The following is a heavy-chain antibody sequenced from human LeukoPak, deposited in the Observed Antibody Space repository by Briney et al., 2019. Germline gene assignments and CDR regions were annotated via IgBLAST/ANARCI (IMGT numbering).Heavy chain of an antibody. J-gene: IGHJ6*02. Sequence: SETLSLTCTVSGGSISSYYWNWIRQPPGKGLEWIGYIYYSGSTNYNPSLKSRVTISVDTSKNQFSLKLSSVTAADTAVYYCARADYDSSGPYYGMDVWGQGTTVTVSS. V-gene: IGHV4-59*01. CDR2: IYYSGST. D-gene: IGHD3-22*01. CDR1: GGSISSYY. CDR3: ARADYDSSGPYYGMDV.